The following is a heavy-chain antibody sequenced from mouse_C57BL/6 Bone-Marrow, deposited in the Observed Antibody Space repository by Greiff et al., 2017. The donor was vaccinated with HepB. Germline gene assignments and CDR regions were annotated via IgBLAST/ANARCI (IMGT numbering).Heavy chain of an antibody. V-gene: IGHV1-87*01. CDR3: SEDSAVYYCAWMDYYGSSYPFAY. D-gene: IGHD1-1*01. CDR1: YTFSRRVH. Sequence: VKLQQSGPELARPWASVKISCQAFYTFSRRVHFAIRDTNYWMQWVKQRPGQGLEWIGAIYPGNGDTSYNQKFKGKATLTADKSSSTADMQLSSLTSEDSAVYYCAWMDYYGSSYPFAYWGQGTLVTVSA. CDR2: GQGLEWIG. J-gene: IGHJ3*01.